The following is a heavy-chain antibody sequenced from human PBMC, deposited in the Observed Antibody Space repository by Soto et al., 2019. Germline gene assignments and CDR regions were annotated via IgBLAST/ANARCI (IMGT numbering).Heavy chain of an antibody. Sequence: ASVKVSCKXSGYTFTGYYMHWVRQAPGQGLEWMGWINPNSGGTNYAQKFQGWVTMTRDTSISTAYMELSRLRSDDTAVYYCARAPILVGVTIYEHYFDYWGQGTLVTVSS. CDR3: ARAPILVGVTIYEHYFDY. CDR2: INPNSGGT. D-gene: IGHD3-3*01. V-gene: IGHV1-2*04. CDR1: GYTFTGYY. J-gene: IGHJ4*02.